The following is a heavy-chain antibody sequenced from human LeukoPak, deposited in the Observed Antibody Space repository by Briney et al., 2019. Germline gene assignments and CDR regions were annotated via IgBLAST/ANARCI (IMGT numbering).Heavy chain of an antibody. CDR3: ARESYGYSYGYYFDY. CDR2: ISYDGSNK. D-gene: IGHD5-18*01. Sequence: GGSLRLSCAASGFTSSSYAMHWVRQAPGKGLEWVAVISYDGSNKYYADSVKGRFTISRDNSKNTLYLQMNSLRAEDTAVYYCARESYGYSYGYYFDYWGQGTLVTVSS. V-gene: IGHV3-30*04. J-gene: IGHJ4*02. CDR1: GFTSSSYA.